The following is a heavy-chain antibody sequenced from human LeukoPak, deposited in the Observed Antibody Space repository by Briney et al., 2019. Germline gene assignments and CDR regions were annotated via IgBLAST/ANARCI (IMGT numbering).Heavy chain of an antibody. D-gene: IGHD3-10*01. CDR3: ARTSTMVRGVIFYYYYVDV. J-gene: IGHJ6*03. CDR2: ISSSSSYI. Sequence: GGSLRLSCAASGFTFSSYSMNWVRQAPGKGLEWVSSISSSSSYIYYADSVKGRFTISRDNAKNSLYLQMNSLRAEDTAVYYCARTSTMVRGVIFYYYYVDVWGKGTTVTVSS. V-gene: IGHV3-21*01. CDR1: GFTFSSYS.